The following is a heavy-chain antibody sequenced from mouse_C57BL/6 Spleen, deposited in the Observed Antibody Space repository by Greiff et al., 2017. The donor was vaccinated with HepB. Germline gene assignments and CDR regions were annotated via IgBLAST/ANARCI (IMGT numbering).Heavy chain of an antibody. Sequence: EVQLVESGGGLVQPKGSLKLSCAASGFSFNTYAMNWVRQAPGKGLEWVARIRSKSNNYATYYADSVKDRFTISRDDSESMLYLQMNNLKTEDTAMYYCVRHEGQLWAMDYWGQGTSVTVSS. CDR3: VRHEGQLWAMDY. CDR2: IRSKSNNYAT. D-gene: IGHD6-1*01. CDR1: GFSFNTYA. J-gene: IGHJ4*01. V-gene: IGHV10-1*01.